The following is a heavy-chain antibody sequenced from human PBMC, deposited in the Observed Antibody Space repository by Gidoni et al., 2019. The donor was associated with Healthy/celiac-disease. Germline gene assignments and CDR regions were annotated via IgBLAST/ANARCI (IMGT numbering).Heavy chain of an antibody. D-gene: IGHD2-21*01. CDR3: ARERNGGESSDAFDI. J-gene: IGHJ3*02. CDR1: GRSISSGGDS. Sequence: QLQLQESGSGLVKPSHTLSLTCAVPGRSISSGGDSWSWIRQPPGKGLEWIEYIYHSGSTYYNPSLKSRVTIAVDRSKNQFSLKLSSVTAADTAVYYCARERNGGESSDAFDIWGQGTMVTVSS. V-gene: IGHV4-30-2*01. CDR2: IYHSGST.